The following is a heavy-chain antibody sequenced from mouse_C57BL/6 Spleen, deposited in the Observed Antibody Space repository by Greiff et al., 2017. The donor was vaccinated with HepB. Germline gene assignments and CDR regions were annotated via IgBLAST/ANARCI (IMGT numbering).Heavy chain of an antibody. V-gene: IGHV1-50*01. CDR2: IDPSDSYT. J-gene: IGHJ3*01. D-gene: IGHD1-1*02. Sequence: QVQLKQPGAELVKPGASVKLSCKASGYTFTSYWMQWVKQRPGQGLEWIGEIDPSDSYTNYNQKFKGKATLTVDTSSSTAYMQLSSLTSEDSAVYYCARGEVAAWFAYWGQGTLVTVSA. CDR1: GYTFTSYW. CDR3: ARGEVAAWFAY.